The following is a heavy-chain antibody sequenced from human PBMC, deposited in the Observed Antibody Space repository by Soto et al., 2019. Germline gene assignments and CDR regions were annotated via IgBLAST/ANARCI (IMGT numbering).Heavy chain of an antibody. CDR3: TTGTYCGGECAPHFDGLAV. CDR1: GFTFSNAW. J-gene: IGHJ6*02. V-gene: IGHV3-15*07. CDR2: IKSKTDGGTT. Sequence: GGSLRLSCAASGFTFSNAWMNWVRQAPGKGLEWVGRIKSKTDGGTTDYAAPVKGRFTISRDDSKNTLYLQMNSLKTEDTAVYYCTTGTYCGGECAPHFDGLAVWGQGTTVTVSS. D-gene: IGHD2-21*01.